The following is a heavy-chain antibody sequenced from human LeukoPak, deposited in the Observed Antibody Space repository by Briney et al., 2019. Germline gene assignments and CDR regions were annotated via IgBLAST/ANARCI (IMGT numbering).Heavy chain of an antibody. D-gene: IGHD3-10*01. CDR3: ARKVRSDYYYYGMDV. Sequence: GGSLRLSCAASGFTVSSNYMSWVRQAPGKGLEWVSVIYSGGSTYYADSVKGRFTISRDNSKNTLYLQMNSLRAEDTAVYYCARKVRSDYYYYGMDVWGQGTTVTVSS. J-gene: IGHJ6*02. CDR2: IYSGGST. V-gene: IGHV3-53*01. CDR1: GFTVSSNY.